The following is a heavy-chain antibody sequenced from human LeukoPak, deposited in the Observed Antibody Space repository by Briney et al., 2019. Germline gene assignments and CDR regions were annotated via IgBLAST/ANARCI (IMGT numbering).Heavy chain of an antibody. V-gene: IGHV1-24*01. CDR2: FDPEDGET. D-gene: IGHD1-26*01. CDR1: GGTFSSYA. J-gene: IGHJ4*02. CDR3: ATDPIVGASI. Sequence: GASVKVSCKASGGTFSSYAISWVRQAPGKGLEWMGGFDPEDGETIYAQKFQGRVTMTEDTSTDTAYMELSSLRSEDTAVYYCATDPIVGASIWGQGTLVTVSS.